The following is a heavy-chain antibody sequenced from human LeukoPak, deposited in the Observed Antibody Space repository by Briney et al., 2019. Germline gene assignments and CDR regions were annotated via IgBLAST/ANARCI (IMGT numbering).Heavy chain of an antibody. Sequence: GGSLRLSCAASGFTFSSYWMSWVRQAPGKGLEWVANINLSGSVKLYVDSVRGRCTISRDNAENSLSLQMDSLRAEDTAVYYCAAWGVHNYWGQGTLVTVSS. CDR3: AAWGVHNY. CDR1: GFTFSSYW. J-gene: IGHJ4*02. CDR2: INLSGSVK. D-gene: IGHD3-10*01. V-gene: IGHV3-7*01.